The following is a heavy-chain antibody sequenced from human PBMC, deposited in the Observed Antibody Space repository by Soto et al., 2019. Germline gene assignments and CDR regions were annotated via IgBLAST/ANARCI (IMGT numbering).Heavy chain of an antibody. CDR1: GFTFNNYA. CDR3: AKGLGGSGSLTPRVDF. V-gene: IGHV3-23*01. CDR2: ISGGGDTT. J-gene: IGHJ4*02. D-gene: IGHD3-10*01. Sequence: EVQLLESGGGLVQPGGSLRLPCAASGFTFNNYAMTWVRQAPGKGLEWVSAISGGGDTTSYADSVKGRFTVSRDGSKNTLYLQMSSLRAEDTALYYCAKGLGGSGSLTPRVDFWGQGTLVTVSS.